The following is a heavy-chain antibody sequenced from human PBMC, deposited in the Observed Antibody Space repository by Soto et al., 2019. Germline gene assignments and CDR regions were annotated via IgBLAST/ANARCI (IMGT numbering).Heavy chain of an antibody. D-gene: IGHD5-12*01. CDR3: ARDRVDIVATTRGYYYGMDV. CDR2: ISAYNGNT. J-gene: IGHJ6*02. CDR1: GYTFTSYG. V-gene: IGHV1-18*04. Sequence: ASVKVSCKASGYTFTSYGISWVRQAPGQGLEWMGWISAYNGNTNYARKPQGRVTMTTDTSTSTAYMELRSLRSDDTAVYYCARDRVDIVATTRGYYYGMDVWGQGTTVTVYS.